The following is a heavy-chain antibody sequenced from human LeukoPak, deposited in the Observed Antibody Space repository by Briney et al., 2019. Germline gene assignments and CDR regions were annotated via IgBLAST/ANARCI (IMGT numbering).Heavy chain of an antibody. V-gene: IGHV3-48*03. J-gene: IGHJ4*02. D-gene: IGHD3-10*01. CDR1: GFTFSSYE. CDR3: ANSPRCGGITMVRGVKSNSAFDY. Sequence: GGSLRLSCAASGFTFSSYEMNWVRQAPGKGLEWVSYISSSGSTIYYADSVKGRFTISRDNAKNSLYLQMNSLRAEDTAVYYCANSPRCGGITMVRGVKSNSAFDYWGQGTLVTVSS. CDR2: ISSSGSTI.